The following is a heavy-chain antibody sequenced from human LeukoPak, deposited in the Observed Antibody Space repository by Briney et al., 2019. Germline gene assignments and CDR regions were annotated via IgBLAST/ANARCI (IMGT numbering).Heavy chain of an antibody. CDR1: GGSMSSYY. CDR2: IYYSGNT. V-gene: IGHV4-59*01. D-gene: IGHD5-18*01. J-gene: IGHJ4*02. Sequence: PSETLSLTCTVSGGSMSSYYWSWIRQPPGKGLEWIGYIYYSGNTNYNPSLKSRVTISVDTSKNQFSLKMRSMTAADTAVYYCARDRRDSSMVWDYWGQGTLVTVSS. CDR3: ARDRRDSSMVWDY.